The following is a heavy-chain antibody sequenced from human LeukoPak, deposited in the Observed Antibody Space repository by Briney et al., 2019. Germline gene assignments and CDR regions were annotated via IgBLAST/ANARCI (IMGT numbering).Heavy chain of an antibody. CDR2: INSDGSST. V-gene: IGHV3-74*01. CDR3: ARWEPTGYYFDY. D-gene: IGHD1-26*01. J-gene: IGHJ4*02. Sequence: GGSLRLSCAASGFTFRSYWMHWVRQAPGKGLVWVSRINSDGSSTSYADSVKGRFTISRDNAKKTLYLQMNSLRAEDTAVYSCARWEPTGYYFDYWGEGTLVTVSS. CDR1: GFTFRSYW.